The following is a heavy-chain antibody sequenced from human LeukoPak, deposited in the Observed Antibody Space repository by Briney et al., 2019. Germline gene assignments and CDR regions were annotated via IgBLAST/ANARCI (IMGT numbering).Heavy chain of an antibody. D-gene: IGHD6-13*01. CDR2: IIPIFGTA. J-gene: IGHJ5*02. V-gene: IGHV1-69*05. CDR1: GGTFSSYA. Sequence: SVKVSCKASGGTFSSYAISWVRQAPGQGLEWMGRIIPIFGTANYAQKFQGRVTITTDESTSTAYMELSSLRSEDTAVYYCARAGGEWSSSQIFNWFDPWGQGTLVTGSS. CDR3: ARAGGEWSSSQIFNWFDP.